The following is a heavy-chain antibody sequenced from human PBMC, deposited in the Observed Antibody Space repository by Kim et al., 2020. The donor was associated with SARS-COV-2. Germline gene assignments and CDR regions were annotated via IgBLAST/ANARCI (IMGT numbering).Heavy chain of an antibody. CDR1: GGSFSHYD. J-gene: IGHJ3*02. Sequence: SVKVSCKASGGSFSHYDFNWVRQAPGQGLEWMGGIIPLSATINYAQKFQGRITITADASTNTVYMELSSLRSEDTAMYYCARDNEDSVVVYAFEIWGPGTMVIVS. CDR3: ARDNEDSVVVYAFEI. D-gene: IGHD2-15*01. V-gene: IGHV1-69*13. CDR2: IIPLSATI.